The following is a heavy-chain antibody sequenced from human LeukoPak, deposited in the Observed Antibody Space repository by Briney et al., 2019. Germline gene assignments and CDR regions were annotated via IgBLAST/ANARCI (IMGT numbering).Heavy chain of an antibody. J-gene: IGHJ3*02. CDR1: GYSFTSYW. Sequence: GESLKISCKGSGYSFTSYWIAWVRQMPREGLQWMGIIDPGDSETRYSPSFQGQVTITADKSISTAYLQWSSLKASDTAMYYCARLNDGFDIWGQGAMVIVSS. CDR3: ARLNDGFDI. V-gene: IGHV5-51*01. CDR2: IDPGDSET.